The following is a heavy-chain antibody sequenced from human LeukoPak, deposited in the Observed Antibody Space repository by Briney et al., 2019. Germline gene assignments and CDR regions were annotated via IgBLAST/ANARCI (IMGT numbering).Heavy chain of an antibody. CDR2: IYSGGST. V-gene: IGHV3-66*01. D-gene: IGHD3-22*01. J-gene: IGHJ4*02. CDR3: ARAISDYYDSSGYYDY. CDR1: GFTVSSNY. Sequence: GGSLRLSCAASGFTVSSNYMSWVRQAPGKGLEWVSVIYSGGSTYYADSVKGRLTISRDNSKNTLYLQMNSLRAEDTAVYYCARAISDYYDSSGYYDYWGQGTLVTVSS.